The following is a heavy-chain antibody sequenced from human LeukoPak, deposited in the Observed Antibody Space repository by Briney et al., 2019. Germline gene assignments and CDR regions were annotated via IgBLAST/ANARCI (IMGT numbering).Heavy chain of an antibody. J-gene: IGHJ1*01. D-gene: IGHD4-17*01. CDR2: IRGRAHGGRT. V-gene: IGHV3-49*04. Sequence: GGSLRLSCAASGFSFSDYAISWVRQPPEKGLEWVGFIRGRAHGGRTEYAASVKGRFSISRDDYTSIAYLQMNSLEMEDTAVYYCTRGAVNDYGDGQFFQYWGQGTLVTVSS. CDR1: GFSFSDYA. CDR3: TRGAVNDYGDGQFFQY.